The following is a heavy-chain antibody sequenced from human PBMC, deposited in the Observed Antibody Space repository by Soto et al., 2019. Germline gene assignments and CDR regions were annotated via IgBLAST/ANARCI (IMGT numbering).Heavy chain of an antibody. D-gene: IGHD3-3*01. CDR3: ARAHYDFWSGYPGDYYYMDV. CDR1: GFTFSSYS. J-gene: IGHJ6*03. CDR2: ISSSSSYI. Sequence: GGSLRLSCAASGFTFSSYSMNWVRQAPGKGLEWVSSISSSSSYIYYAYSVKGRFTISRDNAKNSLYLQMNSLRAEDTAVYYCARAHYDFWSGYPGDYYYMDVWGKGTTVTVSS. V-gene: IGHV3-21*01.